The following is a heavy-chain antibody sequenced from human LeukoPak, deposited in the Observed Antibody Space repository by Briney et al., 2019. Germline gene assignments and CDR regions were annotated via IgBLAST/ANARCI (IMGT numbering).Heavy chain of an antibody. D-gene: IGHD2-2*01. V-gene: IGHV3-30*02. CDR3: AKDIVVVSALHDAFDI. CDR2: IRYDGSNK. J-gene: IGHJ3*02. CDR1: GFTFSSYG. Sequence: PGGSLRLSCAASGFTFSSYGMHWVRQAPGKGLEWGAFIRYDGSNKYYADSVKGRFTISRDNSKNTLYLQMNSLRAEDTAVYYCAKDIVVVSALHDAFDIWGQGTMVTVSS.